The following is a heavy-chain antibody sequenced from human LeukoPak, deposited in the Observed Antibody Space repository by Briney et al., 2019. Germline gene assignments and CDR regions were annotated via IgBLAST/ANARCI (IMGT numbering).Heavy chain of an antibody. CDR1: GYTFTNYY. V-gene: IGHV1-2*06. Sequence: ASVKVSCKASGYTFTNYYIHWVRQAPGQGLECMGRINPGSGGTNYAQKFQGRVTMTSDTSISTAYMDLSGLRSDDTAVYYCAAYRNSGNLLADYWGQGTLVTVSS. D-gene: IGHD1-26*01. CDR2: INPGSGGT. J-gene: IGHJ4*02. CDR3: AAYRNSGNLLADY.